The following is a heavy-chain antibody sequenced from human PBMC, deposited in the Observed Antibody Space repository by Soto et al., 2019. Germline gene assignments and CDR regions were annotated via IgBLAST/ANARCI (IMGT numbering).Heavy chain of an antibody. V-gene: IGHV4-61*01. CDR2: MHYSGST. CDR3: ARERGDSHWIDP. J-gene: IGHJ5*02. CDR1: GGSVTSTSYY. Sequence: SETLSLTCTVSGGSVTSTSYYWSWIRQPPGKGLEWIGYMHYSGSTKYNPSLKSRVTISVDTSKNQFSLKLSSVTGADTAVYYCARERGDSHWIDPWGQGTLVTVSS. D-gene: IGHD2-21*01.